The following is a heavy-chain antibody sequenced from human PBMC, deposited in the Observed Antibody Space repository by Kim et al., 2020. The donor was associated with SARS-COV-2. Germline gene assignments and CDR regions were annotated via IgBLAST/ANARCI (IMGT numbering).Heavy chain of an antibody. Sequence: SETLSLTCAVSGGSISSSNWWSWVRQPPGKGLEWIGEIYHSGSTNYNPSLKSRVTISVDKSKNQFSLKLSSVTAADTAVYYCARVPRPEYSSSWYALGVFYYYGMDVWGQGTTVTVSS. D-gene: IGHD6-13*01. J-gene: IGHJ6*02. CDR1: GGSISSSNW. CDR2: IYHSGST. CDR3: ARVPRPEYSSSWYALGVFYYYGMDV. V-gene: IGHV4-4*02.